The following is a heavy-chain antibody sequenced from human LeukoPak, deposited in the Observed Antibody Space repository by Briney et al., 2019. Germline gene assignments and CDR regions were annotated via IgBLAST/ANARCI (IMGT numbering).Heavy chain of an antibody. CDR3: ARAPYYYDSSGYDAFDI. V-gene: IGHV4-34*01. D-gene: IGHD3-22*01. CDR1: GDSINSYY. Sequence: SETLSLTCTVSGDSINSYYWSWIRQPPGKGLEWIGEINHSGSTNYNPSLKSRVTISVDTSKNQFSLKLSSVTAADTAVYYCARAPYYYDSSGYDAFDIWGQGTMVTVSS. CDR2: INHSGST. J-gene: IGHJ3*02.